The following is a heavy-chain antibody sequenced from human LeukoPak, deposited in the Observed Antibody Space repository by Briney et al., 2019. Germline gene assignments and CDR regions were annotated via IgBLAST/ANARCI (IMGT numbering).Heavy chain of an antibody. D-gene: IGHD6-6*01. CDR3: ARDLFSSSSDGEYYFDY. Sequence: GGSLRLSCAASGFTFSSYSMNWVRQAPGKGLEWVSSISSSSSYIYYADSVKGRFTTSRDNAKNSLYLQMNSLRAEDTAVYYCARDLFSSSSDGEYYFDYWGQGTLVTVSS. V-gene: IGHV3-21*01. J-gene: IGHJ4*02. CDR2: ISSSSSYI. CDR1: GFTFSSYS.